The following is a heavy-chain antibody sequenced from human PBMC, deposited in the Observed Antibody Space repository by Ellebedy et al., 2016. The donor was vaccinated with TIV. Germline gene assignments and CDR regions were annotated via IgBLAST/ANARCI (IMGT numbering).Heavy chain of an antibody. CDR2: ISGSDGST. Sequence: GESLKISXAASGFTLRTYAMTWVRQAPGKGLEWVSGISGSDGSTYYADSVKGRFTISRDNSKNTLYLQMNSLRAEDTAVYYCAKVPSGGYYYFDHWGQGTLVTVSS. CDR1: GFTLRTYA. D-gene: IGHD3-22*01. CDR3: AKVPSGGYYYFDH. J-gene: IGHJ4*02. V-gene: IGHV3-23*01.